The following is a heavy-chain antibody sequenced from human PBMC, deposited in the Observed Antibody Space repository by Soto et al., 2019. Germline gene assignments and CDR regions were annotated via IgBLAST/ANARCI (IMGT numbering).Heavy chain of an antibody. CDR1: GFSFRSYT. CDR2: ISSSSTYI. J-gene: IGHJ4*02. CDR3: ASYGSSGSYYLR. D-gene: IGHD1-26*01. Sequence: CGSLRFSGAASGFSFRSYTMNSVHLAPGKGLQWVSSISSSSTYIYYADSLKGRFTISRNHAKISLYLYLNSLRAEDTAMYYCASYGSSGSYYLRWGQVPLGIVSS. V-gene: IGHV3-21*06.